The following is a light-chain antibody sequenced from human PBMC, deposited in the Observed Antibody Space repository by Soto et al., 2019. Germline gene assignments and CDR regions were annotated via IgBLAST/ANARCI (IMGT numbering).Light chain of an antibody. CDR3: QQYGSSPLVT. V-gene: IGKV3-20*01. J-gene: IGKJ3*01. CDR2: SAS. CDR1: QSISSN. Sequence: EVVMTQSPGTLSVSPGGRVTLSCRASQSISSNLAWHQQKPGQAPRLLIYSASSRATGIPDRFSGSGSGTDFTLTISRLEPEDFAVYYCQQYGSSPLVTFGPGTKVDIK.